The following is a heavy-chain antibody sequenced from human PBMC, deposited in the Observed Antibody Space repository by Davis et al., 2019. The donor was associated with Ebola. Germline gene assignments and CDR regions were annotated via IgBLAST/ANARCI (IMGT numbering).Heavy chain of an antibody. J-gene: IGHJ5*02. CDR3: ARTYYGTIVSPPA. V-gene: IGHV2-70*11. D-gene: IGHD3-10*01. Sequence: SGPTLVKPTQTLTLTCTFSGFSLSTTRMCVNWIRQPPGKALEWLARIDWDDDEYYSTSLKTRLTISKDTSKNQVVLTMTNVDPVDTGTYYCARTYYGTIVSPPAWGQGTLVTVSS. CDR1: GFSLSTTRMC. CDR2: IDWDDDE.